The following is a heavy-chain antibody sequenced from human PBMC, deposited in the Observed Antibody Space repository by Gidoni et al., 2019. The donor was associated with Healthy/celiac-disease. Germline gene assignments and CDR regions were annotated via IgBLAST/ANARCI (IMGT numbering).Heavy chain of an antibody. Sequence: QVQLVPSGAEVKKPGASVKVSCKASGYTFTSYYMPWVRQAPGQGLEWMGIINPRGGSTSYAQKFQGRVTMTRDTSTSTVYMELSSLRSEDTAVDDGARDQAAAGTGVIDWGQGTLVTVSS. J-gene: IGHJ4*02. CDR2: INPRGGST. CDR3: ARDQAAAGTGVID. V-gene: IGHV1-46*01. D-gene: IGHD6-13*01. CDR1: GYTFTSYY.